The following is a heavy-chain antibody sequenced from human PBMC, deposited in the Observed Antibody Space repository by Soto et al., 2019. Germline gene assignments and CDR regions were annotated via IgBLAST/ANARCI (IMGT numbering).Heavy chain of an antibody. CDR3: ARDGPRRIAARPRGGYYYYGMDV. CDR2: ISYDGSNK. D-gene: IGHD6-6*01. J-gene: IGHJ6*02. Sequence: SLRLSCAASGFTFSSYAMHWVRQAPGKGPEWVAVISYDGSNKYYADSVKGRFTISRDNSKNTLYLQMNSLRAEDTAVYYCARDGPRRIAARPRGGYYYYGMDVWGQGTTVTVSS. CDR1: GFTFSSYA. V-gene: IGHV3-30-3*01.